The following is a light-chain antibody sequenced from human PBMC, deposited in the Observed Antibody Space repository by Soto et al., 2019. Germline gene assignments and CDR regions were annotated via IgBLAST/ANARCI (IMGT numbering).Light chain of an antibody. Sequence: DIQMTQSPSSLSTSVGDRVTITCRASQSISSYLNWYQQKPGKAPKLLIYAASVLQSGVPSRFSGSGSETEFTLAISSLQPEDFATYYCQQTYSTPRTFGQGTKLEIK. J-gene: IGKJ2*01. CDR1: QSISSY. CDR3: QQTYSTPRT. CDR2: AAS. V-gene: IGKV1-39*01.